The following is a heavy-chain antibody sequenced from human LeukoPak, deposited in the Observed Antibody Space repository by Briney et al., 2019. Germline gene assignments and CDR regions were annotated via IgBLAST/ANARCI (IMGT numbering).Heavy chain of an antibody. D-gene: IGHD3-22*01. CDR1: GFTFTSSA. Sequence: ASVKVSCKASGFTFTSSAVQWVRQARGQRLEWIGCIVVGSCNTNYARKFQERVTITRDMSTSTAYMELSSLRSEDTAVYYCAASPDYYDSSGYSYYFDYWGQGTLVTVSS. J-gene: IGHJ4*02. V-gene: IGHV1-58*01. CDR2: IVVGSCNT. CDR3: AASPDYYDSSGYSYYFDY.